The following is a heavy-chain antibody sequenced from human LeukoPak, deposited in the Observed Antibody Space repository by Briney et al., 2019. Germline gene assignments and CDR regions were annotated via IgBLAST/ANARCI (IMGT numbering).Heavy chain of an antibody. CDR2: IYHSGST. V-gene: IGHV4-59*01. J-gene: IGHJ1*01. CDR3: ARGGAARLHFQN. Sequence: SETLSLTCTVSGGSISTYYWNWIRQPPGKGLEWIGCIYHSGSTNYNPSLQSRVTISVDTSKNQFSLNLNSVTAADTAVYYCARGGAARLHFQNWGQGTLVTVSS. CDR1: GGSISTYY. D-gene: IGHD6-6*01.